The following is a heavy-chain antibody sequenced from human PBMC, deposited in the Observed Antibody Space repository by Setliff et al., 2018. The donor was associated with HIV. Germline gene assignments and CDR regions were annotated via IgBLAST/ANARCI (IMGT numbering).Heavy chain of an antibody. CDR3: AGGHTWNYYGGDYFDY. J-gene: IGHJ4*02. Sequence: SETLSLICTVSGGSVSDYFWNWIRQPPGKGLEWIGYIYYSGSTNYNPSLESRVSISVDTSKNQFSLRLSSVTAADTAVYYCAGGHTWNYYGGDYFDYWGQGSLVTVSS. V-gene: IGHV4-59*02. CDR2: IYYSGST. D-gene: IGHD1-7*01. CDR1: GGSVSDYF.